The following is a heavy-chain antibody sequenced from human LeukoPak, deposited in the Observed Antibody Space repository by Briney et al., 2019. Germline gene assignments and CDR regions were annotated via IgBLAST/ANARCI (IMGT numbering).Heavy chain of an antibody. D-gene: IGHD6-19*01. CDR1: GGSINNYY. CDR2: IYTSGST. V-gene: IGHV4-4*07. Sequence: SETLSLTCTVSGGSINNYYWSWIRQPAGKGLEWIGRIYTSGSTNYNPSLKSRVTMSVDTSKNQFSLKLSSVTAADTAVYYCARVSGSLLASLYYGYYMDVWGKGTTVTVSS. CDR3: ARVSGSLLASLYYGYYMDV. J-gene: IGHJ6*03.